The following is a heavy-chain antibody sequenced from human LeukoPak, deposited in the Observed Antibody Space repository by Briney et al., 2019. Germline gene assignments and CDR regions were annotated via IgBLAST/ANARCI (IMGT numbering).Heavy chain of an antibody. CDR1: GFTFSSYA. CDR3: AKDLRLLQTYSSSAPFDS. CDR2: IRYDGSNK. Sequence: GGSLRLSCAASGFTFSSYAMSWVRQAPGKGLEWVAYIRYDGSNKYYADSVKGRFTISRDNSKNTLYLQMNSLRAEDTAVYYCAKDLRLLQTYSSSAPFDSWGQGTLVTVSS. J-gene: IGHJ4*02. D-gene: IGHD6-6*01. V-gene: IGHV3-30*02.